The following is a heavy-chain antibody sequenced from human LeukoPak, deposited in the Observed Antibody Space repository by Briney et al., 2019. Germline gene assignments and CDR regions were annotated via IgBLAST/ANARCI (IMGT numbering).Heavy chain of an antibody. CDR2: ISSSSSYI. CDR3: VRDSMVRGVMSY. CDR1: GFTFSSYS. D-gene: IGHD3-10*01. V-gene: IGHV3-21*01. J-gene: IGHJ4*02. Sequence: GGSLRLSCAASGFTFSSYSMNWVRQAPGKGLEWVSSISSSSSYIYYADSVKGRFTISRDNAKNSLYLQMNSLRAEDTAVYYYVRDSMVRGVMSYWGQGTLVTVSS.